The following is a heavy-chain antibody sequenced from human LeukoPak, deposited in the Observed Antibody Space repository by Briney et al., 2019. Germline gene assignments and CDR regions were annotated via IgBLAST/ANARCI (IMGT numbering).Heavy chain of an antibody. V-gene: IGHV3-21*01. J-gene: IGHJ4*02. D-gene: IGHD2-15*01. CDR3: ARVPHDIVVVVAASPDY. CDR1: GFTFSSYS. CDR2: ITSRSSYI. Sequence: GGSLRLSCAASGFTFSSYSMNWVRQAPGKGLEWVSSITSRSSYIYYADSVKGRFTISRDNAKNSLYLQMNSLRAEDTAVYYCARVPHDIVVVVAASPDYWGQGTRVTVSS.